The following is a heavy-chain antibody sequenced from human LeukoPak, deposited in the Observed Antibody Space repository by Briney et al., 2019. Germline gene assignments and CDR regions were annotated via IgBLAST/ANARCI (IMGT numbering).Heavy chain of an antibody. V-gene: IGHV3-48*01. CDR2: ISSNSSTI. CDR3: KRAYDSSGYYDYYYGMYV. CDR1: GFTFSSYS. D-gene: IGHD3-22*01. J-gene: IGHJ6*02. Sequence: GGSLRLSCAASGFTFSSYSMHWVRQAPGKGLVWVSYISSNSSTILYADSVKGRFTISRDNSKNTLYLQMNSLRAEDTAVYYCKRAYDSSGYYDYYYGMYVWREGTKVSVS.